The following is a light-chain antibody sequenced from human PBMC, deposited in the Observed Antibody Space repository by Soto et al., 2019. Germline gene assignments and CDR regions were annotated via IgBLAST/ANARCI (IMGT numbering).Light chain of an antibody. CDR2: DVN. CDR3: TSXXXXXXXI. J-gene: IGLJ2*01. CDR1: SSDIGAYNF. Sequence: QSALTQPASVSGSPGQSITISCTGTSSDIGAYNFVSWYQQHPGKAPKLMLYDVNIRPSGVSNRFSGSKSGNTASLTISGXXXXXXAXYYCTSXXXXXXXIFGXGT. V-gene: IGLV2-14*03.